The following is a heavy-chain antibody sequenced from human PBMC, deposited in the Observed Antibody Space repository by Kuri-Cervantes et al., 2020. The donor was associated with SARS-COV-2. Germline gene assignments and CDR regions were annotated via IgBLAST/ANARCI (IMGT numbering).Heavy chain of an antibody. J-gene: IGHJ4*02. CDR2: INDAGTTT. V-gene: IGHV3-23*01. CDR1: GLTLSTYV. CDR3: ATGFTSVWFRPLAY. D-gene: IGHD3-10*01. Sequence: GESLKISCAASGLTLSTYVMTWVRQAPGKGLEWVSIINDAGTTTHYADSVKGRFTISRDNSKNTVYLQMNNLEVEDTAVYFCATGFTSVWFRPLAYWGQGTLVTVSS.